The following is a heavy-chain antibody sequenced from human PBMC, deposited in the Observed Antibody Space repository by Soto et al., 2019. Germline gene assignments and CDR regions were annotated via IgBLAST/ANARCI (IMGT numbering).Heavy chain of an antibody. Sequence: EGQLVESGGDLVKPGGSLRLSCTASGFTFSSYAFNWVRQAPGKGLEWVSTIHSSSDDIYYGDSAKGRFTISRDNSKNSVYLQMNSLRAEDTAVYYCARAVDLYTPARLLYFAMDVWGQGTTVTVSS. CDR2: IHSSSDDI. CDR1: GFTFSSYA. V-gene: IGHV3-21*06. D-gene: IGHD2-8*01. CDR3: ARAVDLYTPARLLYFAMDV. J-gene: IGHJ6*02.